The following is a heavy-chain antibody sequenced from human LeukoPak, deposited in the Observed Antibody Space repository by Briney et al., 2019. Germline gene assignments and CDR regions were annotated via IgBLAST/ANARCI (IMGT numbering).Heavy chain of an antibody. V-gene: IGHV3-30*18. D-gene: IGHD3-22*01. CDR2: ISYDATNT. Sequence: SGGSLRLSCAVSGFSFSSYGMHWVRQVPGKGLEWLAVISYDATNTYYADSVKGRFTISRDISKSTLYLQMNSLRAEDTAVYYCAKAYHTDSGGYVDYWGQGTLVTVSS. CDR1: GFSFSSYG. CDR3: AKAYHTDSGGYVDY. J-gene: IGHJ4*02.